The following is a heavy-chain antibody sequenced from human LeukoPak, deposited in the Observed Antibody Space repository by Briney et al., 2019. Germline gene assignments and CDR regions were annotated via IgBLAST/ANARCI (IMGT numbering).Heavy chain of an antibody. D-gene: IGHD4-17*01. CDR2: ISGSSSYI. Sequence: GGSLRLSCAASGFTFSSYSMNWVRQAPGKGMEWVSSISGSSSYIYYADSVKGRFTISRDNAKNSLYLQMNSLRAEDTAVYYCARSDYGDPIDYWGQGTLVTVSS. J-gene: IGHJ4*02. V-gene: IGHV3-21*01. CDR1: GFTFSSYS. CDR3: ARSDYGDPIDY.